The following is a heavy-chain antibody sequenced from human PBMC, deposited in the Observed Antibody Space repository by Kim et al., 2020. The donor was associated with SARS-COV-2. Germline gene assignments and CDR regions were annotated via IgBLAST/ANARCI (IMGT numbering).Heavy chain of an antibody. V-gene: IGHV3-21*01. J-gene: IGHJ4*02. CDR1: GFTFSSYS. CDR3: ARDGMVGYQDYGDYGDYFDY. Sequence: GGSLRLSCAASGFTFSSYSMNWVRQAPGKGLEWVSSISSSSYIYYADSVKGRFTISRDNAKNSLYLQMNSLRAEDTAVYYCARDGMVGYQDYGDYGDYFDYWGQGTLVTVSS. D-gene: IGHD4-17*01. CDR2: ISSSSYI.